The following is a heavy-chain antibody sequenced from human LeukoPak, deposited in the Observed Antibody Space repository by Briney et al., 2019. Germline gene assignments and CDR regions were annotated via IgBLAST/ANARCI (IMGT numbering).Heavy chain of an antibody. J-gene: IGHJ4*02. CDR1: GFIFRSHG. CDR3: ARVDGPTVRSMYFDY. D-gene: IGHD4-11*01. CDR2: ISPSSDTS. V-gene: IGHV3-48*04. Sequence: GGSLRLSCEGSGFIFRSHGMIWVRQAPGKELDWVSYISPSSDTSLYADSVKGRFTISRDNAKSSLYLQMSGLRVEDSAVYYCARVDGPTVRSMYFDYWGQGARVTVSS.